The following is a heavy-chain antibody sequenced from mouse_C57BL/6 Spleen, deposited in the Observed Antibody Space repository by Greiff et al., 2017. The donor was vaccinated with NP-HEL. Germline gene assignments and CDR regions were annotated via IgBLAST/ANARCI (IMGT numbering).Heavy chain of an antibody. CDR2: IYPGGGYT. D-gene: IGHD4-1*01. CDR3: ARHLGRAMDY. V-gene: IGHV1-63*01. J-gene: IGHJ4*01. Sequence: VQLQESGAELVRPGTSVKMSCKASGYTFTNYWIGWAQQRPGHGLEWIGDIYPGGGYTNYTEKFKGKDTLTADKSSSTAYMQFSNLTSEDSAIYYCARHLGRAMDYWGQGTSVTVSS. CDR1: GYTFTNYW.